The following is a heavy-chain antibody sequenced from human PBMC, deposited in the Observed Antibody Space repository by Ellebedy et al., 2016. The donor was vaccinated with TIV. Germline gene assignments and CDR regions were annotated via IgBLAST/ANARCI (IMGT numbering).Heavy chain of an antibody. CDR2: IKEDGSES. CDR3: AKAGGRHSTGSGFY. D-gene: IGHD2-2*01. Sequence: GESLKISCAASGFTFSGYWMSWVRQAPGKGLEWVAYIKEDGSESYYVDSVKGRFTISRDNAKNSLYLQMSNLRAEDTAVFYWAKAGGRHSTGSGFYWGQGTRVTVST. J-gene: IGHJ4*02. CDR1: GFTFSGYW. V-gene: IGHV3-7*03.